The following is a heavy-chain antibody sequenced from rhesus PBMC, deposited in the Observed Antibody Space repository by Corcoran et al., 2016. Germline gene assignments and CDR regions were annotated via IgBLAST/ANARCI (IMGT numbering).Heavy chain of an antibody. CDR3: ASGSGSYTYFDY. CDR1: GGSISSNY. Sequence: QVQLQESGPAVVKPSETLSLTCAVSGGSISSNYWSWIRQPPGKGLEWIGYIYGSGSSTNYNPSLKIRVTLSVDTSKNQLSLKLSSVTAADTAVYYCASGSGSYTYFDYWGQGVLVTVSS. J-gene: IGHJ4*01. D-gene: IGHD3-16*01. CDR2: IYGSGSST. V-gene: IGHV4S11*01.